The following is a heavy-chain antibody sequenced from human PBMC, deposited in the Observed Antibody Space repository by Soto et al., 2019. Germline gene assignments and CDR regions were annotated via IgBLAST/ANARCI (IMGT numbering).Heavy chain of an antibody. CDR1: GVTFSSYA. D-gene: IGHD3-10*01. V-gene: IGHV3-23*01. J-gene: IGHJ5*02. Sequence: DVQHLESGGGLVQPGGSLRLSCAASGVTFSSYAMSWVRQAPGGGLGWVSRISGSGSETYYADSVKGRFTTSRDSSKNTLYLQMNSLRAEDTALYYCANVRSHSSRWFDPWGQGTLVTVSS. CDR2: ISGSGSET. CDR3: ANVRSHSSRWFDP.